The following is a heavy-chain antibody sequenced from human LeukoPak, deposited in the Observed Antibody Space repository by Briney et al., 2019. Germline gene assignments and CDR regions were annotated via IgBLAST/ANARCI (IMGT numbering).Heavy chain of an antibody. J-gene: IGHJ6*02. CDR2: ITTSGGST. D-gene: IGHD2-2*01. CDR1: GFTFSSYA. V-gene: IGHV3-23*01. CDR3: ARGYCSSTSCYLYYYYGMDV. Sequence: GGSLRLSCTVSGFTFSSYAMSWVRQAPGKGLEWVSSITTSGGSTYFADSVKGRFTFSRDNSKNTLYLQMNSLRVEDTAVYYCARGYCSSTSCYLYYYYGMDVWGQGTTVTVSS.